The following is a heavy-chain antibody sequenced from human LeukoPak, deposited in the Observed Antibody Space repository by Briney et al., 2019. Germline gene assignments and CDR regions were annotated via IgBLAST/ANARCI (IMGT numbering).Heavy chain of an antibody. CDR2: IKKDGSRN. D-gene: IGHD6-19*01. CDR3: ARQLSGWYDADPY. V-gene: IGHV3-7*02. J-gene: IGHJ4*02. Sequence: AGSLRLSCAASGFTFSSYWMSWVRQAPGKGLDWVANIKKDGSRNHYVDSLKSRFTIFRDNATNSLYLQMSSLRAAATAADYCARQLSGWYDADPYWGQGTLVTVSS. CDR1: GFTFSSYW.